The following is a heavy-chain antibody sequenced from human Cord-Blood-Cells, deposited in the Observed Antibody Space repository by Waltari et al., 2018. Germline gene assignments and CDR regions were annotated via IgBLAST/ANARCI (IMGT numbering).Heavy chain of an antibody. CDR1: GGSLSGYY. CDR2: SKHRVIT. CDR3: ARGEVVGATQFFQH. Sequence: QVQLQQWGAGLLKPSETLSLTCAVYGGSLSGYYWSWIRQPPGKGLEWIGESKHRVITNYNPSLKSRVTISVDTSKNQFALKLSSVTAADTAVYYCARGEVVGATQFFQHWGQGTLVTVSS. J-gene: IGHJ1*01. D-gene: IGHD1-26*01. V-gene: IGHV4-34*01.